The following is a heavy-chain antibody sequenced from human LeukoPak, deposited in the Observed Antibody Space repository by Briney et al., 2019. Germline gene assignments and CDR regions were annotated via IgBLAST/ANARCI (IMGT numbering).Heavy chain of an antibody. D-gene: IGHD1-14*01. Sequence: PSQTLSLTCTVSGGSISSGSYYWSWIRQPAGKGLEWIGRIYTSGSTNYNPSLKSRVTISVDTSKNQFSLKLSSVTAADTAVYYCARGWSDVTGYWGQGTLVTVSS. V-gene: IGHV4-61*02. CDR3: ARGWSDVTGY. CDR1: GGSISSGSYY. CDR2: IYTSGST. J-gene: IGHJ4*02.